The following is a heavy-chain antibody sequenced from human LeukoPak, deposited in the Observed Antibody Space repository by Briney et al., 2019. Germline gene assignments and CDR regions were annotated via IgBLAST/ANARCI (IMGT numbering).Heavy chain of an antibody. CDR3: ARGGNGYNDYYYYYMDV. CDR2: IIPIFGTA. D-gene: IGHD5-24*01. CDR1: GGTFSSYA. V-gene: IGHV1-69*05. Sequence: ASVKLSCKASGGTFSSYAISWVRQAPGQGLEWMGGIIPIFGTANYAQKFQGRVTITTDESTSTAYMELSSLRSEDTAVYYCARGGNGYNDYYYYYMDVWGKGTTVTVSS. J-gene: IGHJ6*03.